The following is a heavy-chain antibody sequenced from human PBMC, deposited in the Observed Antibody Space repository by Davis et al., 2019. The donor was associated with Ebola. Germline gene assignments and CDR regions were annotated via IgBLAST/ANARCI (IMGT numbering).Heavy chain of an antibody. CDR1: GFAFNTFA. V-gene: IGHV3-21*01. Sequence: GGSLRLSCAASGFAFNTFAMKWVRQAPGKGLEWVSAIGGDGSNIQYADSVKGRFTISRDNAKNSLYLQMNSLRAEDTAVYYCAGTIFGVVPEYNWFDPWGQGTLVTVSS. CDR2: IGGDGSNI. CDR3: AGTIFGVVPEYNWFDP. D-gene: IGHD3-3*01. J-gene: IGHJ5*02.